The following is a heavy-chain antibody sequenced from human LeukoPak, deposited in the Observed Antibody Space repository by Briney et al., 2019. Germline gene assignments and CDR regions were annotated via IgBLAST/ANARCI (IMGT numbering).Heavy chain of an antibody. CDR3: ARDGMLGAFDI. Sequence: SETLSLTCTVSGGSISSYYWSWTRQPPGKGLEWIGYIYYRGSTYYNPSLKSRVTISVDTSKNQFSLKLSSVTAADTAVYYCARDGMLGAFDIWGQGTMVTVSS. CDR1: GGSISSYY. V-gene: IGHV4-59*01. J-gene: IGHJ3*02. D-gene: IGHD2-8*01. CDR2: IYYRGST.